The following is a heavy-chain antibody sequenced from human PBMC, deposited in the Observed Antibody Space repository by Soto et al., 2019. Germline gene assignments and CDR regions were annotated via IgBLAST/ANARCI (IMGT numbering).Heavy chain of an antibody. CDR2: IDPSDSYT. CDR3: ARHGRVYYDSSGYYYMGMDV. CDR1: GYSFTSYW. D-gene: IGHD3-22*01. Sequence: GESLKISCKGSGYSFTSYWISWVRQVPGKGLEWMGRIDPSDSYTNYSPSFQGHVTISADKSISTAYLQWSSLKASDTAMYYCARHGRVYYDSSGYYYMGMDVWGQGTTVTVSS. J-gene: IGHJ6*02. V-gene: IGHV5-10-1*01.